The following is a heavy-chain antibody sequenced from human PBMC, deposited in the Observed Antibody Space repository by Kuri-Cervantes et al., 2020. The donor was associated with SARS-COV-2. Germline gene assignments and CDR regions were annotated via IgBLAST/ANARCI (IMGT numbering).Heavy chain of an antibody. J-gene: IGHJ6*03. V-gene: IGHV5-51*01. D-gene: IGHD2-2*01. CDR2: IYPGDSDT. CDR3: ARHPSRGYCSSTSCSPGYYMDV. CDR1: GYSFTSYW. Sequence: KVSCKGSGYSFTSYWIGWVRQMPGKGLEWMGIIYPGDSDTRYSPSFQGQVTISADKSISTAYLQWSSLKASDTATYYCARHPSRGYCSSTSCSPGYYMDVWGKGTTVTVSS.